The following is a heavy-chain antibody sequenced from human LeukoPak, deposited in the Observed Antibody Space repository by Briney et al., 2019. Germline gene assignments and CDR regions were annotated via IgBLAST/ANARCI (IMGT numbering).Heavy chain of an antibody. D-gene: IGHD1-14*01. Sequence: GGSLRLSCAAYAFTFSDNWMHWVRQVPGKGLFWVSRINTSGSSTTYADYVKGRFTISIDNAKNTLYLQMDSLRAEDTGVYYCARSNHADDFWGQGTLVTVSS. CDR2: INTSGSST. V-gene: IGHV3-74*03. J-gene: IGHJ4*02. CDR3: ARSNHADDF. CDR1: AFTFSDNW.